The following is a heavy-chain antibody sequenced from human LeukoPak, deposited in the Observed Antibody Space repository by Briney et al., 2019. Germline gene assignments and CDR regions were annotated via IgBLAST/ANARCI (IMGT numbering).Heavy chain of an antibody. CDR2: IHYSGST. CDR1: GGSISSGGYY. D-gene: IGHD6-19*01. Sequence: SETLSLTCTVSGGSISSGGYYWSWIRQHPGTGREWIGYIHYSGSTYYNPSLRSRVTISVDTSKSQFSLKLSSVTAAGTAVYYCARGLRPSLDQGWFDPWGQGTLVTVSS. J-gene: IGHJ5*02. V-gene: IGHV4-31*03. CDR3: ARGLRPSLDQGWFDP.